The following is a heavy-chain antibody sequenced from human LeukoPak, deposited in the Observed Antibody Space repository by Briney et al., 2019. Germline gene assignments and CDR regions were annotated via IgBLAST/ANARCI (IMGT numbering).Heavy chain of an antibody. V-gene: IGHV3-53*01. CDR1: GFTFSSYG. Sequence: GGSLRLSCAASGFTFSSYGMHWVRQAPGKGLEWVSIIYPGGTTYYADSVKGRFTISRDNSKNTVYLQMNSLKADDAAVYYCARADDFGDYDCWGQGTLVTVSS. D-gene: IGHD4-17*01. CDR2: IYPGGTT. J-gene: IGHJ4*02. CDR3: ARADDFGDYDC.